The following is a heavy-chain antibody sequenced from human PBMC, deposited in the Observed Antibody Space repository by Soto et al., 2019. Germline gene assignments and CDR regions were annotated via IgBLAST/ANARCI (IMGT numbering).Heavy chain of an antibody. Sequence: PGGSLRLSCAGSGFTFSSYAMSWVRQAPGKGLEWVLGISGSGGSTFYADSVKGRFTISRDNSKNTLFLQMSTLRAEDTAVYYCARHQDSSTWYIYRIDYWGQGTLVTVSS. CDR2: ISGSGGST. CDR1: GFTFSSYA. D-gene: IGHD6-13*01. J-gene: IGHJ4*02. CDR3: ARHQDSSTWYIYRIDY. V-gene: IGHV3-23*01.